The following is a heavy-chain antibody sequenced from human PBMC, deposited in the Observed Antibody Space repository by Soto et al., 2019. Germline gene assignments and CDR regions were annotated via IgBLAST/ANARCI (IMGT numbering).Heavy chain of an antibody. CDR1: GYTFSNYG. J-gene: IGHJ6*02. CDR3: SRFIMVGGWFDPNYYHGMDV. V-gene: IGHV1-18*01. CDR2: ISGYNGNT. D-gene: IGHD6-19*01. Sequence: QVQLVQSGAEVKKPGASVTVSCKTSGYTFSNYGINWVRQAPGQGLEWMGWISGYNGNTNYAQTVQGRVTMTTGTSTGTVYMELRSLKSADTAIYYCSRFIMVGGWFDPNYYHGMDVWGQGTTVTVSS.